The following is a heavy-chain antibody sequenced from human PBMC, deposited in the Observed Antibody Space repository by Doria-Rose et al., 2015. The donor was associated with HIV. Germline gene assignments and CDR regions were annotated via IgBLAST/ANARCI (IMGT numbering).Heavy chain of an antibody. CDR3: ATGVTLDY. V-gene: IGHV3-21*01. CDR1: GFTYSSHR. CDR2: ISSTSAYI. D-gene: IGHD3-10*01. Sequence: AQLVQAGGGLVRPGGSLRLSCATSGFTYSSHRMNWVRQAPGKGLDWVSSISSTSAYINYADSVRGRFTISRDNARNSLYLQMDSLRAEDTAIYYCATGVTLDYWGQGTLVTVSS. J-gene: IGHJ4*02.